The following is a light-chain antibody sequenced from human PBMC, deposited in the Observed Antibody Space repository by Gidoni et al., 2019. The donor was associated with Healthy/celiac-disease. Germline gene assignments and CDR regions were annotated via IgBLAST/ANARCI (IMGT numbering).Light chain of an antibody. CDR1: QSINSY. CDR2: AAS. V-gene: IGKV1-39*01. Sequence: DIQMTQSPSSLSASVGDRVTITCRASQSINSYLNWYQQKPGKAPNLLIYAASSLQSGVPSRVSGSGSGTDFTLTIRSLQPEDFATYYCQQSYSTLTFGQVTKLEFK. CDR3: QQSYSTLT. J-gene: IGKJ2*01.